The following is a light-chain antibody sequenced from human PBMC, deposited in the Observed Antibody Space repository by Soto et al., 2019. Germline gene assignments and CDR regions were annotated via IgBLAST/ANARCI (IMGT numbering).Light chain of an antibody. CDR2: LNSDGSH. Sequence: QPVLTHSPSASASLRASVKLTCTLSSGHSSYAIAWHQQQPEKGPRYLMKLNSDGSHSKGDGIPDRFSGSSSGAERYLTISSLQSEDEADYYCQTWGTGIRVFGGGTKLTVL. CDR1: SGHSSYA. CDR3: QTWGTGIRV. V-gene: IGLV4-69*01. J-gene: IGLJ2*01.